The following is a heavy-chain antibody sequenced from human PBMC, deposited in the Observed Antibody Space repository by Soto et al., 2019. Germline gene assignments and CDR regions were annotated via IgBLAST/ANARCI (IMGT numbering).Heavy chain of an antibody. CDR1: GGSVSSGSYY. CDR2: IYYSGST. J-gene: IGHJ2*01. V-gene: IGHV4-61*01. CDR3: ARDYGGNSWWYFDL. D-gene: IGHD4-17*01. Sequence: SETLSLTCTVSGGSVSSGSYYWSWIRQPPGKGLEWIGYIYYSGSTNYNPSLKSRVTISVDTSKNQFSLKLSSVTAADTAVYYCARDYGGNSWWYFDLWGRGTLVTVSS.